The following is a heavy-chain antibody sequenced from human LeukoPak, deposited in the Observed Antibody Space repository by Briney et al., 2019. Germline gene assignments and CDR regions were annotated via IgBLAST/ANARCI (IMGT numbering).Heavy chain of an antibody. CDR1: GYTFTSYG. V-gene: IGHV1-18*01. J-gene: IGHJ6*03. CDR2: ISAYNGNT. CDR3: ARGDSYYYDSSGDYYMDV. D-gene: IGHD3-22*01. Sequence: ASVKVSCKASGYTFTSYGISWVRQAPGQGLEWMGWISAYNGNTNYAQKFQGRVTITRNTSISTAYMELSSLRSEDTAVYYCARGDSYYYDSSGDYYMDVWGKGTTVTVSS.